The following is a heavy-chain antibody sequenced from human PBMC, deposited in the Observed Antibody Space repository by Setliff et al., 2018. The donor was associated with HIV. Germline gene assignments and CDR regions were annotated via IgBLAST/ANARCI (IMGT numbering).Heavy chain of an antibody. J-gene: IGHJ5*01. V-gene: IGHV4-39*01. CDR1: GDSITTNDYY. Sequence: SETLSLTCTVSGDSITTNDYYWGWIRQPPGKGLEWIGIIHDNGRTYFDPSLQSRVTISVDMSKTQFSLKLRSVTASDTAVYYCARTTYSGSYFNDSWGQGTLVTVSS. CDR2: IHDNGRT. D-gene: IGHD1-26*01. CDR3: ARTTYSGSYFNDS.